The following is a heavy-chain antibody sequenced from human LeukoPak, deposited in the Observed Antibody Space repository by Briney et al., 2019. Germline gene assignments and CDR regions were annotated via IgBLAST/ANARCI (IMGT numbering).Heavy chain of an antibody. V-gene: IGHV3-74*01. CDR1: GFTFSSYW. J-gene: IGHJ4*02. Sequence: GGSLRLSCAASGFTFSSYWMHWVRQAPGKGLVWVLRINSDGSSTTYADSVKGRFTISRDNSKNTLFLQMNSLRAEDTAVYYCARGGNWDLYYFDYWGQGTLVTVSS. CDR2: INSDGSST. D-gene: IGHD7-27*01. CDR3: ARGGNWDLYYFDY.